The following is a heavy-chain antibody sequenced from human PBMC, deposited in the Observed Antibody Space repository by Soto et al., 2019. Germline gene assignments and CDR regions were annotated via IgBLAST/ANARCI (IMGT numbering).Heavy chain of an antibody. CDR2: MSSSGTTI. CDR1: GFTFSTYS. CDR3: IARRFPPDY. J-gene: IGHJ4*02. V-gene: IGHV3-48*01. D-gene: IGHD3-16*02. Sequence: EVQLVESGGGLVQPGGSLRLSCAASGFTFSTYSMNWVRQAPGKGLEWVSYMSSSGTTIYYADSVKGRFTISRDNAKNSLYLQMNSLKAEDTAVYYFIARRFPPDYWGQGTLVTVSS.